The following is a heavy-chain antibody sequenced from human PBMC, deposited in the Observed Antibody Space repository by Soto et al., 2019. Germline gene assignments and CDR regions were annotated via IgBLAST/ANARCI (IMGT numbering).Heavy chain of an antibody. Sequence: PWGSLRLSCAASGFTFSSYAMSWVRQAQGTGLEWVSAISGSGGSTYYADSVKGRFTISRDNSKNTLYLQMNSLRAEDTAVYYCAKGTLFSGYSGYDVDYWGQGTLVTVSS. D-gene: IGHD5-12*01. CDR1: GFTFSSYA. J-gene: IGHJ4*02. V-gene: IGHV3-23*01. CDR3: AKGTLFSGYSGYDVDY. CDR2: ISGSGGST.